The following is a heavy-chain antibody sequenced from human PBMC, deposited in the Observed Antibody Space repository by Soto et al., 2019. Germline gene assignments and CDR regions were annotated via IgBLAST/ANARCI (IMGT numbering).Heavy chain of an antibody. CDR2: ISGSGGST. D-gene: IGHD1-26*01. CDR1: GFTFSSYA. Sequence: GGSLRLSCAASGFTFSSYAMSWVRQAPGKGLEWVSAISGSGGSTYYADSVKDRFTISRDNSKNTLYLQMNSLRAEDTAVYYCAKDLSEWELLSDYWGQGTLVTVSS. CDR3: AKDLSEWELLSDY. V-gene: IGHV3-23*01. J-gene: IGHJ4*02.